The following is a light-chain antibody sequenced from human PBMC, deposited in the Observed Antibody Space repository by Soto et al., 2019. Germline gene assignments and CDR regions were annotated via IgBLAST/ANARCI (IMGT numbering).Light chain of an antibody. Sequence: EIVLTQSPATPSLSPGERATLSCRASQSVSSYLAWYQQKPGQAPRLLIYDASNRATGIPARFSGSGSGTDFTLTISSLEPEDFAVYYCQQYSNWPPITFGQGTRLEIK. CDR3: QQYSNWPPIT. CDR1: QSVSSY. CDR2: DAS. J-gene: IGKJ5*01. V-gene: IGKV3-11*01.